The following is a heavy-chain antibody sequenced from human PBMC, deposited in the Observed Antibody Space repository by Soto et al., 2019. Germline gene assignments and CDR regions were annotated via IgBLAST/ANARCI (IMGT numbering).Heavy chain of an antibody. J-gene: IGHJ4*02. Sequence: QVQLQESGPGLVKPSQTLSLTCTVSGGSMNSGGYCWNWIRQHPGEGLEWIGCISYGGTTSYNPSLKSRLTISVDTAKNQFSLMLNSVPAADPAVYYCSRGILVWGQGTLITVSS. D-gene: IGHD2-15*01. CDR1: GGSMNSGGYC. CDR2: ISYGGTT. V-gene: IGHV4-31*03. CDR3: SRGILV.